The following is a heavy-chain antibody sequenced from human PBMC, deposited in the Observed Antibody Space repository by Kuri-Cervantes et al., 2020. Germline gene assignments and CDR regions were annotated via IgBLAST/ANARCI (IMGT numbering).Heavy chain of an antibody. Sequence: ASVKVSCKASGYTFTSYYMHWVRQAPGQGLEWMGIINPSGGSTSYAQKFQGRVTMTRDTSTNTVYMELSSLRSEDTAVYYCASGTVTPLYYYGMDVWGQGTTVTVSS. CDR3: ASGTVTPLYYYGMDV. J-gene: IGHJ6*02. CDR1: GYTFTSYY. CDR2: INPSGGST. V-gene: IGHV1-46*01. D-gene: IGHD4-17*01.